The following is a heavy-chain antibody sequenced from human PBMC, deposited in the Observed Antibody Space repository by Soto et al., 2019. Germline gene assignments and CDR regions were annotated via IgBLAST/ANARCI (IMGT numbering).Heavy chain of an antibody. CDR2: IYYSGST. V-gene: IGHV4-39*01. CDR3: ARLRIGDWFDP. D-gene: IGHD3-10*01. CDR1: GGSISSSSYY. Sequence: TLSLTCTVSGGSISSSSYYWGWIRQPPGKGLEWIGSIYYSGSTYYNPSLKSRVTISVDTSKNQFSLKLSSVTAADTAVYYCARLRIGDWFDPWGQGTLVTVSS. J-gene: IGHJ5*02.